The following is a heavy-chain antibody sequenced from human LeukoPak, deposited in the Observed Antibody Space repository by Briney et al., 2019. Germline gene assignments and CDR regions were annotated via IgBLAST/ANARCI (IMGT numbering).Heavy chain of an antibody. Sequence: SETLSLTCTVSGGSISSSSYYWGWIRQPPGKGLEWIGSIYYSGSTYYNPSLKSRVTISVDTSKNQFSLKLSSVTAADTAVYYCAPYCSSTSCYKGYYYYYYMDVWGKGTTVTVPS. CDR2: IYYSGST. CDR1: GGSISSSSYY. D-gene: IGHD2-2*02. J-gene: IGHJ6*03. V-gene: IGHV4-39*01. CDR3: APYCSSTSCYKGYYYYYYMDV.